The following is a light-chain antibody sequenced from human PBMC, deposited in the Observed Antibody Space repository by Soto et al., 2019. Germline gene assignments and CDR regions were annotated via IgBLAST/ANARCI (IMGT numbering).Light chain of an antibody. CDR3: QSYDSSRYV. CDR1: RSNIGAGYD. J-gene: IGLJ1*01. V-gene: IGLV1-40*01. CDR2: GNS. Sequence: QSVLTQPPSVSGAPGQRVTIPCTGSRSNIGAGYDVHWYQQLPGTAPKLLIYGNSNRPSGVPDRFSGSKSGTSASLAITGLQAEDEADYYCQSYDSSRYVFGTGTKVTVL.